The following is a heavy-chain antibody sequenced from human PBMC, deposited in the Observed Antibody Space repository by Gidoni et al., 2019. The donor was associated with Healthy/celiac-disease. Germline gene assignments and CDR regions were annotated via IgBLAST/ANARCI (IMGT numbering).Heavy chain of an antibody. J-gene: IGHJ3*02. D-gene: IGHD1-26*01. CDR3: ARDWFNSGSYEPVFDI. V-gene: IGHV3-21*01. CDR1: GFTFSSYS. Sequence: EVQLVESGGGLVKPGGSLSLSCAASGFTFSSYSMNWVRQAPGKGLEWVSSISSSSSYIYYADSVKGRFTISRDNAKNSLYLQMNSLRAEDTAVYYCARDWFNSGSYEPVFDIWGQGTMVTVSS. CDR2: ISSSSSYI.